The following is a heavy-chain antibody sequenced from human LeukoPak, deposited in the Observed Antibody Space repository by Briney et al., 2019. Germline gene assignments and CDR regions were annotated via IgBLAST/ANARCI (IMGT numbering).Heavy chain of an antibody. V-gene: IGHV3-21*01. J-gene: IGHJ4*02. CDR2: ISSSSSYI. D-gene: IGHD5-18*01. CDR3: ARGRAAMVPLFDY. Sequence: PGGSLRLSCAASGFTFSSYSMNWVRQAPGTGLEWVSSISSSSSYIYYADSVKGRSTISRDNAKNSLYLQMNSLRAEDTAVYYCARGRAAMVPLFDYWGQGTLVTVSS. CDR1: GFTFSSYS.